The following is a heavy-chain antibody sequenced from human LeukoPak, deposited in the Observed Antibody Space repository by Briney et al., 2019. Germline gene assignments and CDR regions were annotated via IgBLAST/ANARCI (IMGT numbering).Heavy chain of an antibody. CDR2: IYYSGSA. CDR1: GGSVSGSSYY. CDR3: ARGDGSGSGRWFDP. J-gene: IGHJ5*02. Sequence: MPSETLSLTCTVSGGSVSGSSYYWGWIRQPPGKGLEWIGSIYYSGSAYYNPSLKSRVTISVDRSKNQFSLNLNFVTAADTALYYCARGDGSGSGRWFDPWGQGTLITVSS. D-gene: IGHD3-10*01. V-gene: IGHV4-39*07.